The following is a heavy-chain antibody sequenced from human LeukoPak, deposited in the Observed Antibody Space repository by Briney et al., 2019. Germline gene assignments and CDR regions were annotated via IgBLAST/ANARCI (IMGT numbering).Heavy chain of an antibody. J-gene: IGHJ1*01. CDR1: GFTFTSSV. CDR3: AAGIGSRPEYFHY. CDR2: IVVGSGNT. Sequence: SVKVSCKASGFTFTSSVMQWVRQARGQRLEWIGWIVVGSGNTNYAQKFQGRVTITRDKSTSTAYMELSSLRSEDTAVYYCAAGIGSRPEYFHYWGQGTLVTVSS. D-gene: IGHD1-26*01. V-gene: IGHV1-58*02.